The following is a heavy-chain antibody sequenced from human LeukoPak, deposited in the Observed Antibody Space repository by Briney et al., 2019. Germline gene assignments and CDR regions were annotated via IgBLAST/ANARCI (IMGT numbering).Heavy chain of an antibody. CDR2: IYYSGST. D-gene: IGHD5-24*01. V-gene: IGHV4-39*07. Sequence: SETLSLTCTVSGGSISSSKYYWGWIRQPPGKGLEWIGSIYYSGSTYYNPSLKSRVTISVDTSKNQFSLKLSSVIAADTAVYYCARDLYGDGYNYPYWFDPWGQGTLVTVSS. CDR1: GGSISSSKYY. CDR3: ARDLYGDGYNYPYWFDP. J-gene: IGHJ5*02.